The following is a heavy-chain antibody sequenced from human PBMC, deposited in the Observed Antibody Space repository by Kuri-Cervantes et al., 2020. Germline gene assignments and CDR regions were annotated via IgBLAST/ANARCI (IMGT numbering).Heavy chain of an antibody. CDR1: GYTFTSYG. Sequence: ASVKVSCKASGYTFTSYGITWVRQAPGQGLEWMAWITGYSGDTDYAQRLQGRVTVTTDTSTSTAYMELTSLRSDDTAVYYCASSGVMVRGVIIRRYFDYWGQGTLVTVSS. CDR3: ASSGVMVRGVIIRRYFDY. V-gene: IGHV1-18*01. J-gene: IGHJ4*02. CDR2: ITGYSGDT. D-gene: IGHD3-10*01.